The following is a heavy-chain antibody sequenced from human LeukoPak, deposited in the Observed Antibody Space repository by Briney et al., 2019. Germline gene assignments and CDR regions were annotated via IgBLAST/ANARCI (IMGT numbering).Heavy chain of an antibody. D-gene: IGHD3-10*01. CDR2: INHSGST. Sequence: SETLSLTCAVYGGSFSGYYWSWIRQPPGKGLEWIGEINHSGSTNYNPSLKSRVTISVDTSKNQFSLKLSSVTAADTAVYYCARAPPITMVRAGVCNWFDPWGQGTLVTVSS. V-gene: IGHV4-34*01. CDR1: GGSFSGYY. J-gene: IGHJ5*02. CDR3: ARAPPITMVRAGVCNWFDP.